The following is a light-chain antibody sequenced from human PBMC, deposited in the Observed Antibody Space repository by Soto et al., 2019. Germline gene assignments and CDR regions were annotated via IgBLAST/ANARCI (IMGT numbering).Light chain of an antibody. V-gene: IGKV1-6*01. CDR1: QGIRNE. CDR3: LQYSNFPRT. Sequence: AIQMTQSPSSLSASVGERATLTCRASQGIRNELGWYQQTPGKAPRLLIYAASRLESGVPSRFSGSGSGTDFTLTISSLQPEDFATYYCLQYSNFPRTFGQGTKLEIK. CDR2: AAS. J-gene: IGKJ2*01.